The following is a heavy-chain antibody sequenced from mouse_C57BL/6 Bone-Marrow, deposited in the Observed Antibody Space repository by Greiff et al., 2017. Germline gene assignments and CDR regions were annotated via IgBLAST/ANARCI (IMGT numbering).Heavy chain of an antibody. CDR2: INPSSGYT. J-gene: IGHJ3*01. CDR1: GYTFTSYW. D-gene: IGHD1-1*01. CDR3: ARWITTVVEGFAY. V-gene: IGHV1-7*01. Sequence: QVQLQQSGAELAKPGASVKLSCKASGYTFTSYWMHWVKQRPGQGLEWIGYINPSSGYTKYNQKFKDKATLTADKSSSTAYMQLCSLTYEDSGVYYWARWITTVVEGFAYWGQGTLVTVSA.